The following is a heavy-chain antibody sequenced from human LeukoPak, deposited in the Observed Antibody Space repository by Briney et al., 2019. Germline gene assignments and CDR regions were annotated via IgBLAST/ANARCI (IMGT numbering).Heavy chain of an antibody. V-gene: IGHV1-45*02. J-gene: IGHJ3*02. CDR1: GYTFTYRY. CDR3: ASASAETDAFDI. CDR2: ITPFNGNT. Sequence: ASVKVSCKASGYTFTYRYLHWVRQAPGQALEWMGWITPFNGNTNYAQKFQDRVTITRDRSMSTAYMELSSLRSEDTAMYYCASASAETDAFDIWGQGTMVTVSS.